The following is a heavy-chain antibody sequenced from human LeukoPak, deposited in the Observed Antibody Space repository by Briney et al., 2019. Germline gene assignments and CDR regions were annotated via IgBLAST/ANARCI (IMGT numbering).Heavy chain of an antibody. CDR1: GGSISSYY. J-gene: IGHJ3*02. CDR3: ARESGYCSGGSCYSTHDAFDI. V-gene: IGHV4-59*01. Sequence: SQTLSLTCTVSGGSISSYYWSWIRQPPGKGLEWIGYIYYSGSTNYNPSLKSRVTISVDTSKNQFSLKLSSVTAADTAVYYCARESGYCSGGSCYSTHDAFDIWGQGTMVTVSS. CDR2: IYYSGST. D-gene: IGHD2-15*01.